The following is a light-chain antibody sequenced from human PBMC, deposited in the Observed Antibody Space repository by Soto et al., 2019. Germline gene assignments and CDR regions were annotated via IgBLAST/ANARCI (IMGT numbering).Light chain of an antibody. J-gene: IGKJ1*01. Sequence: EIVLTQSPVTLSLSPGERATLSCRARQSVSGYLAWYQQRPGQAPRLLIYDTFNRATGIPARFSGSGSGTDFTLTISSLEPEDFVVYYCQHRRNWPWTFGQGTRVEIK. CDR3: QHRRNWPWT. CDR2: DTF. V-gene: IGKV3-11*01. CDR1: QSVSGY.